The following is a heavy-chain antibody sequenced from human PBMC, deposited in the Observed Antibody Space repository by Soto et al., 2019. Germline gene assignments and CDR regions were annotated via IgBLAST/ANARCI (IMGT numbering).Heavy chain of an antibody. D-gene: IGHD3-10*01. V-gene: IGHV1-3*01. CDR1: GYTFTSYA. CDR3: ARGRFYYGSGSSLYYFDY. CDR2: INAGNGNT. Sequence: QVQLVQSGAEVKKPGASVKVSCKASGYTFTSYAMHWVRQAPGQRLEWMGWINAGNGNTKYSQKFQGRVTITRDTSASTAYMELSSLRSEDTAVYYCARGRFYYGSGSSLYYFDYWGQGTLVTVSS. J-gene: IGHJ4*02.